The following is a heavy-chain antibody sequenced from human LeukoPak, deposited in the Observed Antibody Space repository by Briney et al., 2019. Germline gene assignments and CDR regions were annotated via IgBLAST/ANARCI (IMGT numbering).Heavy chain of an antibody. CDR3: AHIVGATGDAFDI. J-gene: IGHJ3*02. Sequence: GGSLRLSCAASGFTFSSSGMHWVRQAPGKGLEWVAFIRYDGSHKYYADSVKGRFTISRDNSQNTLSLQMNSLRAEDTAVYYCAHIVGATGDAFDIWGQGTMVTVSS. CDR1: GFTFSSSG. V-gene: IGHV3-30*02. CDR2: IRYDGSHK. D-gene: IGHD1-26*01.